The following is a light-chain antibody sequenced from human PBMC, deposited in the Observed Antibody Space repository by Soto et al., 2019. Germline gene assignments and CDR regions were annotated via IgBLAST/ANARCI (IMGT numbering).Light chain of an antibody. V-gene: IGKV3-15*01. CDR3: QQYNNWPPWT. CDR1: QSIGSN. J-gene: IGKJ1*01. CDR2: AAS. Sequence: EIVMTQSPATLSVSPGERATLSCRASQSIGSNLAWYQQKPGQAPRLLIYAASIRATDFPARFSGGGSGTECTLTISGLQSDDFAVYFCQQYNNWPPWTFGHGTKVEIK.